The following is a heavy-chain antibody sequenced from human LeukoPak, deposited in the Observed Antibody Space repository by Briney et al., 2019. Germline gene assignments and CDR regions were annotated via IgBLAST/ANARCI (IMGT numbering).Heavy chain of an antibody. D-gene: IGHD3/OR15-3a*01. V-gene: IGHV4-59*01. J-gene: IGHJ4*02. CDR1: GGSISSYY. CDR3: ASVDPLNGSYFDY. Sequence: SETLSLTCTVAGGSISSYYWSWIRQPPGKGLEWLGDIYYSGSTNYNPSLKTRVTISVDTSKNQFSLKLSSVTAADTAVYYCASVDPLNGSYFDYWGQGTLVTVSS. CDR2: IYYSGST.